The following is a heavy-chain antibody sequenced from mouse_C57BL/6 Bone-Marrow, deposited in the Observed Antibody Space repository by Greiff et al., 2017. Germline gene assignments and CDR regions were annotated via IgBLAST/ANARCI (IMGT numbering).Heavy chain of an antibody. V-gene: IGHV14-4*01. CDR3: TTPYYYGRYFDV. CDR2: IDPENGDT. Sequence: EVHLVESGAELVRPGASVKLSCTASGFNIKDDYMHWVKQRPEQGLEWIGWIDPENGDTEYASKFQGKATITADTSSNTAYLQLSSLTSEDTAVYYCTTPYYYGRYFDVWGTGTTVTVSS. D-gene: IGHD1-1*01. J-gene: IGHJ1*03. CDR1: GFNIKDDY.